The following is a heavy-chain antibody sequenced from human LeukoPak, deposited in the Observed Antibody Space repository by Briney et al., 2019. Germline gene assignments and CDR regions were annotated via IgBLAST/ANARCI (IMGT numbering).Heavy chain of an antibody. CDR1: GGTFSSYA. V-gene: IGHV1-69*13. D-gene: IGHD2-15*01. J-gene: IGHJ4*02. CDR3: AGRWFRGRYYFDY. Sequence: SVKVSCKASGGTFSSYAISWVRQAPGQGLEWMGGIIPIFGTANYAQKFQGRVTITADESTSTAYMELSSLISEDTAVYYCAGRWFRGRYYFDYWGQGTLVTVSS. CDR2: IIPIFGTA.